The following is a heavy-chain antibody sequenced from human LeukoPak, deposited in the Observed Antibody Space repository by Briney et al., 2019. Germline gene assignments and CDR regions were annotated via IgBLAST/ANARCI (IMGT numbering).Heavy chain of an antibody. D-gene: IGHD6-13*01. CDR1: GGSINSDY. Sequence: SETLSLTCSVSGGSINSDYWTWMRQPPGKGLEWIGYVYYTGHTNYNPSLKSRPTISLDTSKNQFSLKLTSVTAADTAVYYRATVTEQHLAIHYWGQGILVTVSS. CDR3: ATVTEQHLAIHY. V-gene: IGHV4-59*01. CDR2: VYYTGHT. J-gene: IGHJ4*02.